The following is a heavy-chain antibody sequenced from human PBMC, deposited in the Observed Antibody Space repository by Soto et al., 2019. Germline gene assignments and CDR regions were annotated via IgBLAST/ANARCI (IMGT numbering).Heavy chain of an antibody. CDR1: GFTFSSYS. D-gene: IGHD4-17*01. V-gene: IGHV3-21*01. CDR2: ISSSSSYI. CDR3: ARDFHYGDYDAFDI. Sequence: EVQLVESGGGLVKPGGSLRLSCAASGFTFSSYSMNWVRQAPGKGLEWVSSISSSSSYIYYADSEKGRFTITRDNAKNSLYLQMNSLRAEDTAVYYCARDFHYGDYDAFDIWGQGTMVTVSS. J-gene: IGHJ3*02.